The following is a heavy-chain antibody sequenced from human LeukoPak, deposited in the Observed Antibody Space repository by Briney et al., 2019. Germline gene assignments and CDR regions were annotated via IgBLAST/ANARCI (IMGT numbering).Heavy chain of an antibody. CDR3: ARGGVGYSYGYSDY. CDR1: GGSFSGYY. Sequence: SETLSLTCAVYGGSFSGYYWSWIRQPPGKGLEWIGEINHSGSINYNPSLKSRVAISVDTSKNQFSLKLSSVTAADTAVYYCARGGVGYSYGYSDYWGQGTLVTVSS. CDR2: INHSGSI. V-gene: IGHV4-34*01. J-gene: IGHJ4*02. D-gene: IGHD5-18*01.